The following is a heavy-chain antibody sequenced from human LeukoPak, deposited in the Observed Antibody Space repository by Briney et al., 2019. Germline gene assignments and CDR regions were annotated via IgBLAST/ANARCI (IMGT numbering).Heavy chain of an antibody. CDR2: ISYDGSNK. CDR3: ARASGVMAKYGMDV. J-gene: IGHJ6*02. CDR1: GFTFSSYA. V-gene: IGHV3-30-3*01. D-gene: IGHD2-8*01. Sequence: GRSLRLSCAASGFTFSSYAMHWVRQAPGKGLEWVAVISYDGSNKYYADSVKGRFTISRDNSKNTLYLQMNSLRAEDTAVYYCARASGVMAKYGMDVWGQGTTVTVSS.